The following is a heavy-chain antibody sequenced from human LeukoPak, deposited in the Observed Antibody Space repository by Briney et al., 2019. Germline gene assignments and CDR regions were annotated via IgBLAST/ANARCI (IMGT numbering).Heavy chain of an antibody. D-gene: IGHD2-2*01. CDR2: IKQDGSEK. Sequence: EGSLRLSCAASGFTFSSYWMSWVRQAPGKGLEWVANIKQDGSEKYYVDSVKGRFTISRDNAKNSLYLQMNSLRAEDTAVYYCARDRYCSSTSCYYFDYWGQGTLVTVSS. CDR1: GFTFSSYW. V-gene: IGHV3-7*01. CDR3: ARDRYCSSTSCYYFDY. J-gene: IGHJ4*02.